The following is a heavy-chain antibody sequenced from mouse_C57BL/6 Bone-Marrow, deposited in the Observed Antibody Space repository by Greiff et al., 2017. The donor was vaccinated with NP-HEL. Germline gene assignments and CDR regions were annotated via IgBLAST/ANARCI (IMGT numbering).Heavy chain of an antibody. D-gene: IGHD2-1*01. J-gene: IGHJ2*01. CDR2: ISYDGSN. CDR1: GYSITSGYY. V-gene: IGHV3-6*01. CDR3: ARKEPYGNYLGDFDY. Sequence: EVKLMESGPGLVKPSQSLSLTCSVTGYSITSGYYWNWIRQFPGNKLEWMGYISYDGSNNYNPSLKNRISITRDTSKNQFFLKLNSVTTEDTATYYCARKEPYGNYLGDFDYWGQGTTLTVSS.